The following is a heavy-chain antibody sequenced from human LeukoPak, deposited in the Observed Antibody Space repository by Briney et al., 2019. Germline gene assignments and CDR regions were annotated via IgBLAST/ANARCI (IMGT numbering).Heavy chain of an antibody. D-gene: IGHD6-6*01. Sequence: GASVKVSCKASGYTFTGYYMHWVRQAPGQGLEWMGWINPNSGGTNYAQKFQGRVTMTRDTSITTAYMELSRLGSDDTAVYYCARDPSIGGNANFDYWGQGSLVTVSS. CDR2: INPNSGGT. V-gene: IGHV1-2*02. CDR1: GYTFTGYY. J-gene: IGHJ4*02. CDR3: ARDPSIGGNANFDY.